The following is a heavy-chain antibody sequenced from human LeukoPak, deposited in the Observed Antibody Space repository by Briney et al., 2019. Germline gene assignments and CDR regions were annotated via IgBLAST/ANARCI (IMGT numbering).Heavy chain of an antibody. V-gene: IGHV4-34*01. CDR3: ARDSVGRFDP. Sequence: SETLSLTCAVYGGSFSGYYWSWIRQPPGKGLEWIGEINHSGSTNYNPSLKSRVTISVDTSKNQFSLKLGSVTAADTAVYYCARDSVGRFDPWGQGTLVTVSS. J-gene: IGHJ5*02. D-gene: IGHD3-10*01. CDR2: INHSGST. CDR1: GGSFSGYY.